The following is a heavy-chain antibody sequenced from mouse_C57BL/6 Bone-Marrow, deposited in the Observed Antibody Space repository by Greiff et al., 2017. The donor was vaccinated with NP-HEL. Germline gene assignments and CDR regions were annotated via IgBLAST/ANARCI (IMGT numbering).Heavy chain of an antibody. CDR2: IYPRSGNT. V-gene: IGHV1-81*01. Sequence: QVQLQQSGAELARPGASVKLSCKASGYTFTSYGISWVKQRTGQGLEWIGEIYPRSGNTYYNEKFKGKATLTADKSSSTAYMELRSLTSEDSAVYYCERRRRRSYCNLFYYAMGYWGQGTSVTASS. CDR1: GYTFTSYG. D-gene: IGHD2-1*01. J-gene: IGHJ4*01. CDR3: ERRRRRSYCNLFYYAMGY.